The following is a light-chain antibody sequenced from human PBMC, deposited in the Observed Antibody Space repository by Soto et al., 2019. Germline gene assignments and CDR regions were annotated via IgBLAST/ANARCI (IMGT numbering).Light chain of an antibody. V-gene: IGKV3-20*01. CDR2: GAS. CDR3: QHYGSLPRT. J-gene: IGKJ1*01. Sequence: VVSQWVCTVCFSPGERATLSCRASQSVSSRYLAWYQQKPGQAPRLLIYGASSRATGIPDRFSGSGSGTDFTLTISSLEPEDFTVYYCQHYGSLPRTHGQ. CDR1: QSVSSRY.